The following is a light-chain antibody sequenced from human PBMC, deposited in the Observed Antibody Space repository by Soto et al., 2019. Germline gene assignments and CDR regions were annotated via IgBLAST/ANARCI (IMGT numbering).Light chain of an antibody. J-gene: IGLJ1*01. V-gene: IGLV2-14*01. CDR3: SSYTSSSTYV. Sequence: QSALTQPASVSGSPGQSITISCTGTSSDVGGSNYVSWYQQHPDKAPKLMIYEVSNRPSGVSNRFSGSKSGNTASLTISGLQAEDEADYYCSSYTSSSTYVFGTATKLTVL. CDR1: SSDVGGSNY. CDR2: EVS.